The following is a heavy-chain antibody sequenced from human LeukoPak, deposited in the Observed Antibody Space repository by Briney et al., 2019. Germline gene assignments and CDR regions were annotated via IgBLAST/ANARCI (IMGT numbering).Heavy chain of an antibody. Sequence: SETLSLTCAVYGGPSVGYYWSGFGKPPGRGLEWIGEFNQIGSPTYNPSLKSRVTISVDTSKNQFSLKLSSVTAADTAVYYCAREQHAYYYDSSGYYAIPQYYFDYWGQGTLVTVSS. J-gene: IGHJ4*02. CDR3: AREQHAYYYDSSGYYAIPQYYFDY. V-gene: IGHV4-34*01. D-gene: IGHD3-22*01. CDR1: GGPSVGYY. CDR2: FNQIGSP.